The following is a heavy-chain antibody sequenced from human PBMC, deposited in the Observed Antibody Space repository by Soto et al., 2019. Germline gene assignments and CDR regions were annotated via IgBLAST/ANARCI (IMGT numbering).Heavy chain of an antibody. D-gene: IGHD3-10*01. Sequence: EVQLVESGGGLVQPGGSLRLSCAASGFTFTTYSMNWVRQAPGKGLEWVSYISSSSSTTYYAVSVKGRFTISRDNAKNSLYLQMNSLMDEDTAVYFCARDAGSWGYWGQGTLVTVSS. CDR3: ARDAGSWGY. J-gene: IGHJ4*02. CDR1: GFTFTTYS. V-gene: IGHV3-48*02. CDR2: ISSSSSTT.